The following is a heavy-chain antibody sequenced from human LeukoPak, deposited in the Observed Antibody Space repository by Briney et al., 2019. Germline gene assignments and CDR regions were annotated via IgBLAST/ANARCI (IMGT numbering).Heavy chain of an antibody. CDR1: GFTFSSYA. J-gene: IGHJ6*03. CDR2: ISGSGGST. CDR3: ARRGHVDRLSFYYYYMDV. D-gene: IGHD2/OR15-2a*01. Sequence: PGGSLRLSCAASGFTFSSYAMSWVRQAPGKGLEWVSAISGSGGSTYYADSVKGRFTISRDNSKNTLYLQMNSLRAEDTAVYYCARRGHVDRLSFYYYYMDVWGKGTTVTVSS. V-gene: IGHV3-23*01.